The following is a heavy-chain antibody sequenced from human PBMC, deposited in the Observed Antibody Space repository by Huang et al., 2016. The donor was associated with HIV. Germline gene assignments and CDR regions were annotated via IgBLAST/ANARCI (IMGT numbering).Heavy chain of an antibody. CDR1: EYTLTELS. CDR2: FEPEIGET. J-gene: IGHJ4*02. CDR3: ATGFDVFFDF. Sequence: QVQLVQSRAEVKKPGASVTVSCKVSEYTLTELSIHWVRQPTGKGLEWMGGFEPEIGETIYAQKFQGRVTMTEDTSTETAFMELSGLRPEDTAVYYCATGFDVFFDFWGQGTLVTVSS. V-gene: IGHV1-24*01. D-gene: IGHD3-9*01.